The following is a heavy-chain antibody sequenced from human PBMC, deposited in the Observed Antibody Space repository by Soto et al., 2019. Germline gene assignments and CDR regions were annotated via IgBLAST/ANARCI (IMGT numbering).Heavy chain of an antibody. Sequence: SETLSLTCTVSGGSISSSSYYWGWIRQPPGKGLEWIGSIYYSGSTYYNPSLKSRVTISVDTSKNQFSLKLSSVTAADTAVYYCARLILRRTTSSGYSGGVIQHWGQGTLVTVSS. D-gene: IGHD3-22*01. CDR2: IYYSGST. CDR3: ARLILRRTTSSGYSGGVIQH. J-gene: IGHJ1*01. CDR1: GGSISSSSYY. V-gene: IGHV4-39*01.